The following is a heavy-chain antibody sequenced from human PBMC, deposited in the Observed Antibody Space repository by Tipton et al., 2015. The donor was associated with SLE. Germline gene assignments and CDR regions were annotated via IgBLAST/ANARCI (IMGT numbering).Heavy chain of an antibody. CDR1: GFTFSSYE. V-gene: IGHV3-48*03. CDR3: AREGPTVTTPKDYFAY. Sequence: SLRLSCAASGFTFSSYEMNWVRQAPGKGLEWVSYISSSGSTIYYADSVKGRFTISRDNAKNSLYLQMNSLRAEDTAVYYCAREGPTVTTPKDYFAYWGQGTLVTVSS. D-gene: IGHD4-17*01. CDR2: ISSSGSTI. J-gene: IGHJ4*02.